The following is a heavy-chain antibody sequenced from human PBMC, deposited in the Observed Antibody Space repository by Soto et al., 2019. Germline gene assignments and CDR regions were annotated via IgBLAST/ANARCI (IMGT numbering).Heavy chain of an antibody. CDR3: ARDDREDYCSGGSCYGDY. CDR1: GYTFTSYA. Sequence: ASVKVSCKASGYTFTSYAMHWVRQAPGQRLEWMGWINAGNGNTKYSQKFQGRVTITRDTSASTAYMELSSLRSEDTAVYYCARDDREDYCSGGSCYGDYWGQGTLVTVSS. J-gene: IGHJ4*02. V-gene: IGHV1-3*01. CDR2: INAGNGNT. D-gene: IGHD2-15*01.